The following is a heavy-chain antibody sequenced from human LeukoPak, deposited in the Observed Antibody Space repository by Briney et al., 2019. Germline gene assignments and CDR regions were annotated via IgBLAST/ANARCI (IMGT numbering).Heavy chain of an antibody. V-gene: IGHV3-15*01. CDR3: ATGTRRDRFDY. CDR2: IQSKSDGVTT. D-gene: IGHD5-24*01. Sequence: GSLRLSCAASEFTFSNAWMNWVRQAPGKGLEYIGRIQSKSDGVTTDYAAPVKGRFTISRDDSKSTLYLQMNSLKTDDTAVYYCATGTRRDRFDYWGQGTLVTVSS. J-gene: IGHJ4*02. CDR1: EFTFSNAW.